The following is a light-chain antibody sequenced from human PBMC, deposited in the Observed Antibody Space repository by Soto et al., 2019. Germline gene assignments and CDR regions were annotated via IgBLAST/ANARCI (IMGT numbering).Light chain of an antibody. CDR3: SSYTRSSTVI. J-gene: IGLJ2*01. CDR2: GVN. CDR1: SSDVGGYNY. Sequence: QSALTQPASVSGSPGQSITISCTGTSSDVGGYNYVSWYQQHPGKAPKLLIYGVNHRPSGVSNRFSGSKSGNTASLTISGLQDEDEADYYCSSYTRSSTVIFGGGTKLTVL. V-gene: IGLV2-14*01.